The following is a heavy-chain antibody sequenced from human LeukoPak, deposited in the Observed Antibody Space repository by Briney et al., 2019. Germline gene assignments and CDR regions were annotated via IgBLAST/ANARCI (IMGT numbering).Heavy chain of an antibody. J-gene: IGHJ6*02. CDR2: ISGSAAGT. CDR3: AKEMSSNWYSNFYGMDV. D-gene: IGHD6-13*01. CDR1: GFMISGHA. Sequence: GGSLRLSCVASGFMISGHAMSWVRQAPGKGLEWVSVISGSAAGTHYADSVKGRFTISRDNSKNTLYLQMNSLGAEDTAVYYCAKEMSSNWYSNFYGMDVWGQGTTVTVSS. V-gene: IGHV3-23*01.